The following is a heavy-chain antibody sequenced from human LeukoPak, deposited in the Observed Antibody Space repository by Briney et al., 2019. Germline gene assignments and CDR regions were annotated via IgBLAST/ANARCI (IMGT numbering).Heavy chain of an antibody. CDR3: ARVSGSSGYSDDY. CDR1: GGSFSGYY. D-gene: IGHD3-22*01. J-gene: IGHJ4*02. CDR2: INHSGST. V-gene: IGHV4-34*01. Sequence: PSETLSLTCAVYGGSFSGYYWSWIRQPPGKGLEWIGEINHSGSTNYNPSLKSRVTMSVDTSKNQFSLKLSSVTAADTAVYYCARVSGSSGYSDDYWGQGTLVTVSS.